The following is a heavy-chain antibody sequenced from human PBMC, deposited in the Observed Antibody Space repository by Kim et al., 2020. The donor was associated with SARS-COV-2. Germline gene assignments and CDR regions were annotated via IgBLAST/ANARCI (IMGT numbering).Heavy chain of an antibody. D-gene: IGHD3-3*01. CDR3: ARDIGGFWSGFDYYYGMDV. CDR2: ISSNGGST. J-gene: IGHJ6*02. V-gene: IGHV3-64*01. Sequence: GGSLRLSCAASGFTFSSYAMHCVRQAPGKGLEYVSVISSNGGSTYYANSVKGRFTISRDNSKNTLYLQMGSLRAEDMAVYYCARDIGGFWSGFDYYYGMDVWGQGTTVTVSS. CDR1: GFTFSSYA.